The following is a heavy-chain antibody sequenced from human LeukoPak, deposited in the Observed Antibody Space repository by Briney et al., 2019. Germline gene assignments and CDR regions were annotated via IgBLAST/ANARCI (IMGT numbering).Heavy chain of an antibody. D-gene: IGHD3-22*01. CDR2: PKKNGKTYTT. V-gene: IGHV3-72*01. J-gene: IGHJ1*01. CDR3: TTDRYYDNSELQFQH. CDR1: GFTFSDQY. Sequence: GRSLRLSCAASGFTFSDQYMDWVRQAPGKGLEWVGRPKKNGKTYTTEYAASVKGRFTISRDDSKNSLYLQMDSLKIEDTAVYYCTTDRYYDNSELQFQHWGQGTLVTVSS.